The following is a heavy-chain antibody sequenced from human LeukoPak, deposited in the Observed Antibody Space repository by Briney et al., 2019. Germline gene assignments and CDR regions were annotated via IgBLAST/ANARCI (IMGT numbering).Heavy chain of an antibody. CDR3: TRDGKNSIAVAGEPNDYYYYYGMDV. Sequence: QAGGSLRLSCTASGFTFGDYAMSWVRQAPGKGLEWVGFIRSKAYGGTTEYAASVKGRFTISRDDSKSIAYLQMNSLKTEDTAVYYCTRDGKNSIAVAGEPNDYYYYYGMDVWGQGTTVTVSS. J-gene: IGHJ6*02. CDR1: GFTFGDYA. V-gene: IGHV3-49*04. CDR2: IRSKAYGGTT. D-gene: IGHD6-19*01.